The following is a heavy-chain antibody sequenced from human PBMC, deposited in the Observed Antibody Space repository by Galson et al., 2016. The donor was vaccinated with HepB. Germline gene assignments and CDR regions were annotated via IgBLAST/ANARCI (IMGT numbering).Heavy chain of an antibody. J-gene: IGHJ5*02. Sequence: YNDYAVSVKSRITINPDTSKNQFFLHLNSVAPEDTAVYYCTRSGGPLGTYMVVDHFDPWGQGTLVTVSS. D-gene: IGHD5-18*01. CDR3: TRSGGPLGTYMVVDHFDP. V-gene: IGHV6-1*01. CDR2: YN.